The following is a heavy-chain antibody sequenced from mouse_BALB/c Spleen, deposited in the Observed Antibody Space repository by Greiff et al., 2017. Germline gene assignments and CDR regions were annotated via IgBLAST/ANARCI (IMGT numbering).Heavy chain of an antibody. J-gene: IGHJ3*01. V-gene: IGHV14-1*02. CDR2: INPENGNT. CDR3: ARLGLRPPDL. CDR1: GFNIKDYY. Sequence: EVHLVESGAELVRPGALVKFSCKASGFNIKDYYMHWVKQRLEQGLEWIGWINPENGNTIYDPKFQGKASITADTSSNTAYLQLSSLTSEDTAVYYWARLGLRPPDLRGEGTLVTVSA. D-gene: IGHD1-2*01.